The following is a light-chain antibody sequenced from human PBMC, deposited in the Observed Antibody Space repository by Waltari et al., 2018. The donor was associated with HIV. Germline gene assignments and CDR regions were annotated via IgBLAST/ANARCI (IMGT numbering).Light chain of an antibody. CDR2: DDY. J-gene: IGLJ2*01. CDR1: NIGTKS. V-gene: IGLV3-21*02. CDR3: QVWDSSTEHPGVV. Sequence: SYVLTQPPSVSVAPGQTASITCGGNNIGTKSVQWYQQRPGQAPVLVVYDDYDRPSGIPERCSGSNSGNMATLTISRVEAGDEAVYYCQVWDSSTEHPGVVFGGGTKLTVL.